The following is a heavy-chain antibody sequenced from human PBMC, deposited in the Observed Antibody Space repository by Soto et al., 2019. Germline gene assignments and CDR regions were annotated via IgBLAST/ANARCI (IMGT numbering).Heavy chain of an antibody. CDR3: ARDSLTGNYFDP. D-gene: IGHD1-7*01. J-gene: IGHJ5*02. CDR2: IYHSGYT. Sequence: QMRLHESGSGLVKPSQTLSLTCAVSGGSISSGGYAWNWIRQPPGKGLEWIGYIYHSGYTSYNPSLKNRVTISVDKSKNQFSLTLSFVTAADTAVYYCARDSLTGNYFDPWGQGTLVTVSS. CDR1: GGSISSGGYA. V-gene: IGHV4-30-2*01.